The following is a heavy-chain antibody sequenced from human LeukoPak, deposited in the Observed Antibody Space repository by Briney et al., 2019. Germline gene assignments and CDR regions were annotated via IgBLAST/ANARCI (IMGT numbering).Heavy chain of an antibody. CDR2: IYSGGNT. CDR3: ARGSVITFGGVAHTGGNWFDP. CDR1: GGSISSYY. V-gene: IGHV4-4*07. J-gene: IGHJ5*02. Sequence: PSETLSLTCTVSGGSISSYYWSWIRQPAGKGLEWIGRIYSGGNTNYNPSLKSRVTMSVDTSKKQFPLKLSSVAAADTAVYYCARGSVITFGGVAHTGGNWFDPWGQGTLVTVSS. D-gene: IGHD3-16*01.